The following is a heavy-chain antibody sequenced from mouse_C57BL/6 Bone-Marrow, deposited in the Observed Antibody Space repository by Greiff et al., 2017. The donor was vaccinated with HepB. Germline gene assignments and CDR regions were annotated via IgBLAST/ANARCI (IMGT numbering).Heavy chain of an antibody. CDR2: IYYSGTI. CDR1: GISITTGNYR. D-gene: IGHD1-1*01. J-gene: IGHJ4*01. V-gene: IGHV3-5*01. Sequence: EVKLVESGPGLVKPSQTVFLTCTVTGISITTGNYRWSWIRQFPGNKLEWIGYIYYSGTITYNPSLTSRTTITRDTPKNQFFLEMNSLTAEDTATYYCARNYGSSYGAMDYWGQGTSVTVSS. CDR3: ARNYGSSYGAMDY.